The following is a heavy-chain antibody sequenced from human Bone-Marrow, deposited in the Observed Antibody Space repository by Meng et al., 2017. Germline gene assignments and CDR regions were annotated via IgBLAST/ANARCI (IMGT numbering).Heavy chain of an antibody. CDR2: ISYDGSNK. Sequence: GESLKISCAASGFTFSSYAMHWVRQAPGKGLEWVAVISYDGSNKYYADSVKDRFTISRDNSKNTLYLQMNSLRAEDTAVYYCAREGLKYYYDSSGYSHTKYYFDYWGQGTRVTGAS. CDR3: AREGLKYYYDSSGYSHTKYYFDY. V-gene: IGHV3-30*04. D-gene: IGHD3-22*01. J-gene: IGHJ4*02. CDR1: GFTFSSYA.